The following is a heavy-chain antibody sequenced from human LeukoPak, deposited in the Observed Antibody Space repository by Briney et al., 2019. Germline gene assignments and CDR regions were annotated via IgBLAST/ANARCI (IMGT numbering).Heavy chain of an antibody. CDR2: ISSSSSYI. CDR3: ARVSTGGLDY. V-gene: IGHV3-21*01. D-gene: IGHD2-8*02. CDR1: GFTFSSYS. J-gene: IGHJ4*02. Sequence: PGGSLRLSCAASGFTFSSYSMNWVRQAPGKGLEWVSSISSSSSYIYYADSVKGRFTISRDNAKNSLYLQINSLRAEDTAVYYCARVSTGGLDYWGQGTLVTVSS.